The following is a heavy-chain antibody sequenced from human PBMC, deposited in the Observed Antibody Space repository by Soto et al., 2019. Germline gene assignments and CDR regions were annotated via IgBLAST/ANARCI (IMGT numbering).Heavy chain of an antibody. CDR2: IIPLLGIT. CDR1: GGTFSGYA. D-gene: IGHD1-20*01. J-gene: IGHJ1*01. V-gene: IGHV1-69*01. Sequence: QAQLMQSGAEVKKPGSSVKVSCKASGGTFSGYAINWVRQAPGQGLEWMGGIIPLLGITDYGQKFQGRITLAADESTGTAYMALRGLRSEDTAVYYCARDPRSITGTTSSEDFQHWGQGTLVSVSS. CDR3: ARDPRSITGTTSSEDFQH.